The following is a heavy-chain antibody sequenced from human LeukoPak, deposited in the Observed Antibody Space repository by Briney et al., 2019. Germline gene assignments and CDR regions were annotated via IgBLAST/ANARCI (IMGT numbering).Heavy chain of an antibody. J-gene: IGHJ4*02. CDR3: ARSGWYYDILTGFDY. V-gene: IGHV3-48*03. CDR2: ISISGSTI. Sequence: PGGSLRLSCAASGFTFSSFEMNWVRQAPGKGLEWVSYISISGSTIYYADSVKGRLTISRDNAKNSLYLQMNSLRAEDTAVYYCARSGWYYDILTGFDYWGQGTLVTVSS. D-gene: IGHD3-9*01. CDR1: GFTFSSFE.